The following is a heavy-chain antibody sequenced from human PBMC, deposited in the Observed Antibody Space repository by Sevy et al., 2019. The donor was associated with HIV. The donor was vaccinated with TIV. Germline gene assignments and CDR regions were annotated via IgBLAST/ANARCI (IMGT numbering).Heavy chain of an antibody. CDR2: ISYDGSNK. J-gene: IGHJ5*02. CDR1: GFTFSSYA. D-gene: IGHD2-2*01. V-gene: IGHV3-30-3*01. CDR3: ARSGIDELGCSSTSCHYYNWFDP. Sequence: GGSLRFSCAASGFTFSSYAMHWVRQAPGKGLEWVAVISYDGSNKYYADSVKGRFTISRDNSKNTLYLQMNSLRAEDTAVYYCARSGIDELGCSSTSCHYYNWFDPWGQGTLVTVSS.